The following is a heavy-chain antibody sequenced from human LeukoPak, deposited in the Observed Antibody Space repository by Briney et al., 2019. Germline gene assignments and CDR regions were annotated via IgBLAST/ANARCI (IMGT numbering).Heavy chain of an antibody. Sequence: PGGSLRLSCAASGFNISPYSLSWLRQTPGKGPEWVAYINKDGSEKAYVDSVKGRFTISRDNAKDSLYLQLNSLSAEDTGVYYCARGFQLGDFPVWGQGTLVTVSS. CDR3: ARGFQLGDFPV. D-gene: IGHD2-21*02. J-gene: IGHJ4*02. CDR2: INKDGSEK. CDR1: GFNISPYS. V-gene: IGHV3-7*01.